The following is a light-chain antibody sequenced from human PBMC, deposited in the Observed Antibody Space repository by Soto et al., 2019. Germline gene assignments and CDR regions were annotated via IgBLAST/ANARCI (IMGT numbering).Light chain of an antibody. CDR2: AAS. Sequence: DIQMTQSPSSLSASVGDRVTITCRASQSISNYLNWYQQKPGKAPKLLIYAASSLQSGVPSRFSGSGSGTDFTLTISSLQPEDFATYSCQQSYSTPPWTFGQGTKVEIK. CDR3: QQSYSTPPWT. CDR1: QSISNY. V-gene: IGKV1-39*01. J-gene: IGKJ1*01.